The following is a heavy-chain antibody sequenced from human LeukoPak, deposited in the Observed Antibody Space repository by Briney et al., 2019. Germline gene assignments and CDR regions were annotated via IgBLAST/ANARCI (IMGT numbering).Heavy chain of an antibody. CDR3: AVDRDGYNSGY. V-gene: IGHV3-23*01. CDR1: GITLSRYA. CDR2: ISDSGDNT. Sequence: GGSLRLSCVASGITLSRYAMTWVRQAPGKGLEWVSGISDSGDNTYYADSVQGRFTISRDSSKNTLYLQMNSLRAEDTAVYYCAVDRDGYNSGYWGQGTLVTVSS. J-gene: IGHJ4*02. D-gene: IGHD5-24*01.